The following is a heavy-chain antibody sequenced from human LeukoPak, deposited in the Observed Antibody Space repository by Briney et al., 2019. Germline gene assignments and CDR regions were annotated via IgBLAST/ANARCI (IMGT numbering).Heavy chain of an antibody. V-gene: IGHV3-48*01. J-gene: IGHJ1*01. CDR2: ISSGSSAI. CDR1: GFTFSSYN. CDR3: ARDYGMATIQMDF. D-gene: IGHD5-24*01. Sequence: GGSLRLSCAASGFTFSSYNMNWVRQAPGKGLEWVSYISSGSSAIYYADSVKGRFTISRDNAKNSLYLQMNSLRAEDTAVYYCARDYGMATIQMDFWGQGTLVTVSS.